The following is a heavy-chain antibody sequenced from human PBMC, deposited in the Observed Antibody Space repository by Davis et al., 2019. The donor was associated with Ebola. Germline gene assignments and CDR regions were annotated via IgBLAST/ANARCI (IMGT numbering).Heavy chain of an antibody. Sequence: GESLKISCRGSGYSFTSYWIGWVRQMPGKGLEWMGIIYPGDSETRYSPSFQGQVTISADTSISTVYLQWSSLKAADTGMYYCARRLLTTSGVAENWFDAWGQGTLVTVSS. D-gene: IGHD3-3*01. J-gene: IGHJ5*02. CDR2: IYPGDSET. V-gene: IGHV5-51*01. CDR1: GYSFTSYW. CDR3: ARRLLTTSGVAENWFDA.